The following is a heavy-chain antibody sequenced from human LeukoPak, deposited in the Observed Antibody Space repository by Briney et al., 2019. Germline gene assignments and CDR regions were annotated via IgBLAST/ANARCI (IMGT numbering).Heavy chain of an antibody. CDR2: ISGSGGST. CDR3: AKGRAVDYYYYYMDV. V-gene: IGHV3-23*01. Sequence: PGGSLRLSCAASGFTFSSYAMSWARQAPGKGLEWVSAISGSGGSTYYADSVKGRFTISRDNSKNTLYLQMNSLRAEDTAVYYCAKGRAVDYYYYYMDVWGKGTTVTVSS. J-gene: IGHJ6*03. D-gene: IGHD5-24*01. CDR1: GFTFSSYA.